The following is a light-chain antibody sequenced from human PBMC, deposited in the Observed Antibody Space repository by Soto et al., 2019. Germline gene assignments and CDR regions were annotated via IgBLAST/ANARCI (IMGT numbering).Light chain of an antibody. CDR2: DAS. Sequence: GDRVTITCRASQSISSWLAWYQQKPGKAPKLLIYDASSLESGVPSRFSGSGSGTEFTLTISSLQPDDFATYYCQQSYTSWWTFGQGTKVDIK. CDR1: QSISSW. J-gene: IGKJ1*01. CDR3: QQSYTSWWT. V-gene: IGKV1-5*01.